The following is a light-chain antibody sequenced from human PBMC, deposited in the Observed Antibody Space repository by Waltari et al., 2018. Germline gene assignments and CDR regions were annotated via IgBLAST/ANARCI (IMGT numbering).Light chain of an antibody. V-gene: IGLV2-23*02. CDR3: CSFAGSSTYYV. J-gene: IGLJ1*01. CDR1: SSDVGTYNL. CDR2: EVT. Sequence: QSALTQPASVSGSPGQSITISCTGTSSDVGTYNLVSWYQQHPGKAPNLMIYEVTNRPSGVFIRFSGSKSGNTASLTISGLQAEDEAEYYCCSFAGSSTYYVFGTGTKVTVL.